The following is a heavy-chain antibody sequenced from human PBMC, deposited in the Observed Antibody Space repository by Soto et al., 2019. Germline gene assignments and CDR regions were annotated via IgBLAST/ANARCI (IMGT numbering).Heavy chain of an antibody. CDR3: ARDSNYYDSSGYYYVHDAFDI. CDR2: IIPIFGTA. CDR1: GGTFSSYA. D-gene: IGHD3-22*01. V-gene: IGHV1-69*13. J-gene: IGHJ3*02. Sequence: SVNVSFKASGGTFSSYAISWVRQAPVQGLEWMGGIIPIFGTANYAQKFQGRVTITADESTSTAYMELSSLRSEDTAVYYCARDSNYYDSSGYYYVHDAFDIWGQRTMVTVSS.